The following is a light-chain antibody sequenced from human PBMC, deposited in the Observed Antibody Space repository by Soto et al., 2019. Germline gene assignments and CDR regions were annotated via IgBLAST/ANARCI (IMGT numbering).Light chain of an antibody. CDR1: QSISSY. J-gene: IGKJ1*01. CDR3: QQSYSTPRT. V-gene: IGKV1-39*01. Sequence: DIQMTQSPSSLSASIGDRVTITCRASQSISSYLNWYQQKPGKAPKLLINGASSLQSGVPSRFSGSGSGTDFTLTISSLQPEDFATYYCQQSYSTPRTFGQGTKVETK. CDR2: GAS.